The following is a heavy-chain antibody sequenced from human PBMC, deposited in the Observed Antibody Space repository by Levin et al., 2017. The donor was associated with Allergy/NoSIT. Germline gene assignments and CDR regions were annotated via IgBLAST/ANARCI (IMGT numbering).Heavy chain of an antibody. CDR2: ISGSGGST. J-gene: IGHJ4*02. V-gene: IGHV3-23*01. CDR3: AKGLGYCSGGSCPPQTDY. Sequence: GGSLRLSCAASGFTFSSYAMSWVRQAPGKGLEWVSAISGSGGSTYYADSVKGRFTISRDNSKNTLYLQMNSLRAEDTAVYYCAKGLGYCSGGSCPPQTDYWGQGTLVTVSS. CDR1: GFTFSSYA. D-gene: IGHD2-15*01.